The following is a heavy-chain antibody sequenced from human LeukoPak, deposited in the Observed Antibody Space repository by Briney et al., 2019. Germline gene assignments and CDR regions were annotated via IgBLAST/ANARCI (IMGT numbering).Heavy chain of an antibody. CDR2: ISGSGGST. CDR1: GFTISNRD. CDR3: ANSHKNAPGVY. D-gene: IGHD6-6*01. J-gene: IGHJ4*02. V-gene: IGHV3-23*01. Sequence: GGSLRLSCAASGFTISNRDMNWVRQAPGKGLEWVSAISGSGGSTYYADSVKGRFTISRDDSKNTVYLQMNSLRVEDTAMYYCANSHKNAPGVYWGQGTLVTVPS.